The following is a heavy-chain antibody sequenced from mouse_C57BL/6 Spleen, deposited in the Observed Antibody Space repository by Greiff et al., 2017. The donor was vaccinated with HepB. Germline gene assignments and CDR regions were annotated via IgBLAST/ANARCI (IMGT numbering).Heavy chain of an antibody. V-gene: IGHV1-80*01. CDR2: IYPGDGDT. CDR1: GYAFSSYW. D-gene: IGHD4-1*01. Sequence: VQLQQSGAELVKPGASVKISCKASGYAFSSYWMHWVKQRPGKGLEWIGQIYPGDGDTNYNGKFKGKATLTADKSSSTAYMQLSSLTSEDSAVYYCARCGAGTSGFAYWGQGTLVTVSA. CDR3: ARCGAGTSGFAY. J-gene: IGHJ3*01.